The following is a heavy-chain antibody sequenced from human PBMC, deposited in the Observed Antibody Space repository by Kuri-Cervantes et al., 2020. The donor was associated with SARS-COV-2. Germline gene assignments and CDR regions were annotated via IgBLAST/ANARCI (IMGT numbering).Heavy chain of an antibody. CDR1: GYSISSGYY. J-gene: IGHJ4*02. D-gene: IGHD3-3*01. V-gene: IGHV4-38-2*01. CDR2: IYTSGST. Sequence: LETLSLTCAVSGYSISSGYYWGWIRQPPGKGLEWVGRIYTSGSTNYNPSLKSRVTMSVDTSKNQFSLKLSSVTAADTAVYYCASSDFWSGHYYFDYWGQGTLVTVSS. CDR3: ASSDFWSGHYYFDY.